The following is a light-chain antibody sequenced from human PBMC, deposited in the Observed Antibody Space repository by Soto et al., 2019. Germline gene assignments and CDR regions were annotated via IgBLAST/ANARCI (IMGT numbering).Light chain of an antibody. CDR3: KQYNNWPQT. J-gene: IGKJ1*01. CDR1: QSVSSN. Sequence: EIVMTQSPATLSVSPGARSTLSCRARQSVSSNLAWYQQKPGQAHRLLIYGASTRATGIPARFSGSGSGTEFTLTISSLQSEEFAVYYCKQYNNWPQTVGQGTKVDIK. V-gene: IGKV3-15*01. CDR2: GAS.